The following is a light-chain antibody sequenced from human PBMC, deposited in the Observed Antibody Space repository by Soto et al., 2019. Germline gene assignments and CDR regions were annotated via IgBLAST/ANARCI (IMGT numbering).Light chain of an antibody. J-gene: IGLJ2*01. CDR1: SSDVGRYNY. CDR2: EVS. Sequence: QSALTQPASVSGSPGQSITISCTGTSSDVGRYNYVSWFQQHPGKAPKLMISEVSTRPSGVSNRFSGSKSGNTASLTISGLEIEDEADYYCCSYTSSTSAVFGGGTKLTVL. V-gene: IGLV2-14*01. CDR3: CSYTSSTSAV.